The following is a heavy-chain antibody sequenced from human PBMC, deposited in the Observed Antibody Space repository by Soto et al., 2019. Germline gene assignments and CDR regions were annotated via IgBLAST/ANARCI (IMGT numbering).Heavy chain of an antibody. Sequence: ELLALTWTVAGYCMSRGHYGGWIRQPPGKGLQWIGTIYHDGTTYSNPSLNGRVTISVSTSQNRFSLTLRSVTADDTAVYYCARVPYQYARGTYRPRWFDPWGQGTLVTVSS. D-gene: IGHD3-16*02. J-gene: IGHJ5*02. V-gene: IGHV4-38-2*02. CDR2: IYHDGTT. CDR3: ARVPYQYARGTYRPRWFDP. CDR1: GYCMSRGHY.